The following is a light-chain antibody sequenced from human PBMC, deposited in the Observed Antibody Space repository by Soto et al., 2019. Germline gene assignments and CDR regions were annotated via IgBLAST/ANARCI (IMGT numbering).Light chain of an antibody. J-gene: IGLJ1*01. CDR1: SSDVGGYNY. CDR2: EVS. CDR3: SSYTSSSNYV. V-gene: IGLV2-14*01. Sequence: QSALTQPASVSGSPGQSLTISCTGTSSDVGGYNYVSWYQQHPGKAPKLMIYEVSNRPSGVSNRFSGSKSGNTASLTISGLQAEDEADYYCSSYTSSSNYVFGTGTKVTV.